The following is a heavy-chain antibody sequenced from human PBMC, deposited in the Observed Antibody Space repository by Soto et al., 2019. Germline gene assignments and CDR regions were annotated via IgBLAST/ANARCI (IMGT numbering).Heavy chain of an antibody. CDR3: ARHVREDIVVVPAIYYFDY. CDR1: GGSISSSSYY. D-gene: IGHD2-2*01. Sequence: SETLSLTCTVSGGSISSSSYYWGWIRQPPGKGLEWIGSIYYSGSTYYNPSLKSRVTISVDTSKNQFSLKLSSVTAADTAVYYCARHVREDIVVVPAIYYFDYWGQGTLVTVSS. V-gene: IGHV4-39*01. CDR2: IYYSGST. J-gene: IGHJ4*02.